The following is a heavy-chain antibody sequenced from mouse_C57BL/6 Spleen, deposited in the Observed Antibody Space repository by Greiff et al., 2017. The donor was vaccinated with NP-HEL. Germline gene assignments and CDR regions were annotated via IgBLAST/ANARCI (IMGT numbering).Heavy chain of an antibody. CDR3: ARRPLSGYYAMDY. D-gene: IGHD1-2*01. CDR2: IYPGSGST. CDR1: GYTFTSYW. Sequence: VQLQQPGAELVKPGASVKMSCKASGYTFTSYWITWVKQRPGQGLEWIGDIYPGSGSTNYNEKFKSKATLTVDTSSSTAYMQLSSLTSEDSAVYYCARRPLSGYYAMDYWGQGTSVTVSS. V-gene: IGHV1-55*01. J-gene: IGHJ4*01.